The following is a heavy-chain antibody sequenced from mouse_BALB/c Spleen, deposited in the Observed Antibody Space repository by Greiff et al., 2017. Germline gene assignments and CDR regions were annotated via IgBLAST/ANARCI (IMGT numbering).Heavy chain of an antibody. D-gene: IGHD1-2*01. CDR3: ARDRGRPGDYFDY. CDR1: GFTFSDYG. V-gene: IGHV5-15*02. Sequence: EVMLVESGGGLVQPGGSRKLSCAASGFTFSDYGMAWVRQAPGKGPEWVAFISNLAYSIYYADTVTGRFTISRENAKNTLYLEMSSLRSEDTAMYYCARDRGRPGDYFDYWGQGTTLTVSS. J-gene: IGHJ2*01. CDR2: ISNLAYSI.